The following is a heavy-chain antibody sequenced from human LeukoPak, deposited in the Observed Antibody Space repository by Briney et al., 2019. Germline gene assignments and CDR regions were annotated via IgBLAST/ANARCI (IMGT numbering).Heavy chain of an antibody. CDR3: ARGPYCSSTSCYKYYYGMDV. CDR1: GFTFSSYS. J-gene: IGHJ6*04. D-gene: IGHD2-2*02. V-gene: IGHV3-21*01. CDR2: ISSSSSYI. Sequence: KPGGSLRLSCAASGFTFSSYSMNWVRQAPGKGLEWVSSISSSSSYIYYADSVKGRFTIPRDNAKNSLYLQMNSLRAEDTAVYYCARGPYCSSTSCYKYYYGMDVWGKGTTVTVSS.